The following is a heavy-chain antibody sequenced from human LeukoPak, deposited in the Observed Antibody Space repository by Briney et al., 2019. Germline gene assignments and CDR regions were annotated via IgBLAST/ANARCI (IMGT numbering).Heavy chain of an antibody. CDR2: IYSGGST. CDR1: GFTVSSNY. J-gene: IGHJ6*02. CDR3: ARQRRYYYYGMDV. V-gene: IGHV3-53*01. Sequence: GGSLRLSCAASGFTVSSNYMSWVRQAPGKGLEWASVIYSGGSTYYADSVKGRFTISRDNSKNTLYLQMNSLRAEDTAVYYCARQRRYYYYGMDVWGQGTTVTVSS.